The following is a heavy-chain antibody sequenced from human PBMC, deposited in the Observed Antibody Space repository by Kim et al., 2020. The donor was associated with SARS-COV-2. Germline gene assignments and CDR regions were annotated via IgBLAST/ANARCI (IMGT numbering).Heavy chain of an antibody. V-gene: IGHV3-21*01. Sequence: GGSLRLSCAASGFTFSSYSMNWVRQAPGKGLEWVSSISSSSSYIYYADSVKGRFTISRDNAKNSLYLQMNSRRAEDTAVYYCARVVVPAAIDADLFDYWGQGTLVTVSS. CDR2: ISSSSSYI. D-gene: IGHD2-2*02. CDR1: GFTFSSYS. J-gene: IGHJ4*02. CDR3: ARVVVPAAIDADLFDY.